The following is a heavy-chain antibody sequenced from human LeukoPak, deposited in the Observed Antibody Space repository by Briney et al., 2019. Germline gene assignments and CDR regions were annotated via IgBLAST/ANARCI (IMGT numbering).Heavy chain of an antibody. CDR2: IYTSGST. D-gene: IGHD3-22*01. J-gene: IGHJ4*02. Sequence: SQTLSLTCTVSGGSISSGSYYWSWIRQPAGKGLEWIGRIYTSGSTNYNPSLKSRVTISVDTSKNQFSLKLSSVTAADTAVYYCVRSSGLQDFDYWGQGTLVTVSS. CDR1: GGSISSGSYY. CDR3: VRSSGLQDFDY. V-gene: IGHV4-61*02.